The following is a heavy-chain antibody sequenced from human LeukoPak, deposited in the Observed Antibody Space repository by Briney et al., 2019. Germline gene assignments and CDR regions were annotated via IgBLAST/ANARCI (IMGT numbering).Heavy chain of an antibody. D-gene: IGHD6-13*01. Sequence: SETLSLACSVSGGSISTNGYYWGWIRPSPGKGLEWIGSIYYTGSTYYNPSLKSRVTVSVDTSRNQFSLKLSSMTAADTAVYYCARLAAAGDFDCWGQGTLVTVSS. CDR1: GGSISTNGYY. CDR2: IYYTGST. V-gene: IGHV4-39*01. J-gene: IGHJ4*02. CDR3: ARLAAAGDFDC.